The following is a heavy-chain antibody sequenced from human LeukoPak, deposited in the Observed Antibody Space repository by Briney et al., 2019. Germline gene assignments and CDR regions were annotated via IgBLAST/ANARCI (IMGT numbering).Heavy chain of an antibody. D-gene: IGHD3-22*01. CDR2: IKEDGSDK. CDR3: ANGGTYSSGP. CDR1: GFTFSSSW. Sequence: GGSLRLSCAASGFTFSSSWMTWVRQAPGKGLEWVGNIKEDGSDKYYVDSVKGRFTISRDNAKNSLFLQINSLRAEDTAVYYCANGGTYSSGPWGQGTLVTVSS. V-gene: IGHV3-7*01. J-gene: IGHJ5*02.